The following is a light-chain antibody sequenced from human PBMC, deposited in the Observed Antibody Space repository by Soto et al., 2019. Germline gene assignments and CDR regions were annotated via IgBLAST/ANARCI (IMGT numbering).Light chain of an antibody. CDR3: SSFAVSNSFV. CDR1: SNDVGGYNY. J-gene: IGLJ1*01. Sequence: QSALTQPPSASGSPGQSVTISCTGTSNDVGGYNYVSWYQQHPGKAPKLMIYEVNKRPSGAPDRFSGPKSGNTASLTVSGLQAEDEADYYCSSFAVSNSFVFGTGTKVNVL. CDR2: EVN. V-gene: IGLV2-8*01.